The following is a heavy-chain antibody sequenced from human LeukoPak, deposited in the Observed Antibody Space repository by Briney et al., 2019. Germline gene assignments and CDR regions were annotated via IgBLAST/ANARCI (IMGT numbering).Heavy chain of an antibody. CDR2: IYYSGST. V-gene: IGHV4-59*11. J-gene: IGHJ2*01. D-gene: IGHD2-15*01. Sequence: SVTLSLTCTVSGGSIRSHYWSWIRQPPGKGLEWIGYIYYSGSTNYNPSLKSRVTISVDTSKNQFSLRLSSVTAADTAVYYCARVLVGALRYCSGGACPFDLWGRCTLVTVSS. CDR1: GGSIRSHY. CDR3: ARVLVGALRYCSGGACPFDL.